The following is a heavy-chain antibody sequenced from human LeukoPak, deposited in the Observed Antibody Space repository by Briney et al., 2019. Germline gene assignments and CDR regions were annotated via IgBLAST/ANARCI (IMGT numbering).Heavy chain of an antibody. CDR2: INHSGST. V-gene: IGHV4-34*01. Sequence: SETLSLTCAVYGGSFSGYYWSWIRQPPGKGLEWIGEINHSGSTNYNPSLKSRVTISVGTSKNQFSLKLSSVTAADTAVYYCARARGTFIVGATILFDYWGQGTLVTVSS. CDR1: GGSFSGYY. D-gene: IGHD1-26*01. CDR3: ARARGTFIVGATILFDY. J-gene: IGHJ4*02.